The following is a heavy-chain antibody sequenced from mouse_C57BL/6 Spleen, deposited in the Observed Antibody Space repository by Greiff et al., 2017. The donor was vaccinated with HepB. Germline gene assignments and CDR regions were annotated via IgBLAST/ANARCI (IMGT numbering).Heavy chain of an antibody. CDR3: ALYYGSSYGYFDV. J-gene: IGHJ1*03. CDR1: GYTFTSYW. V-gene: IGHV1-72*01. Sequence: QVQLQQPGAELVKPGASVKLSCKASGYTFTSYWMHWVKQRPGRGLEWIGRIDPNSGGTKYNEKFKSKATLTVDKPSSTGYMQLSSLASEDSAVYYCALYYGSSYGYFDVWGTGTTVTVSS. D-gene: IGHD1-1*01. CDR2: IDPNSGGT.